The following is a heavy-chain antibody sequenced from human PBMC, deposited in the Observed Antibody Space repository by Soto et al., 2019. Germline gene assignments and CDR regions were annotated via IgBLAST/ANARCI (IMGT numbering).Heavy chain of an antibody. CDR2: MHYTGET. V-gene: IGHV4-39*01. CDR1: GDSVISDHYY. Sequence: QLQLQESGPGLVQPSETLSLTCTVSGDSVISDHYYWAWIRQPPGKGLEWIGNMHYTGETYQNPSLRGRVTIFVDTSENQVSLKLTSVPAADTAMYYCARQGGNKFDYWGQGTLVTVSS. D-gene: IGHD3-16*01. CDR3: ARQGGNKFDY. J-gene: IGHJ4*02.